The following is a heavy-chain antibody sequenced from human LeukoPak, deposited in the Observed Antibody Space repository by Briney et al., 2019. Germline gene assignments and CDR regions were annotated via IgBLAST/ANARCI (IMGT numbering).Heavy chain of an antibody. Sequence: PSETLSLTCAVSGGSISSTSYYWGWIRLPPGKGLEWIASIYYSGNTYYNPSLESRVTISVHTSENQFSLRLRSVTAADTAVYYCSRSRRDGYHDYFGMDVWGLGTTVTVSS. D-gene: IGHD5-24*01. CDR1: GGSISSTSYY. CDR2: IYYSGNT. CDR3: SRSRRDGYHDYFGMDV. J-gene: IGHJ6*02. V-gene: IGHV4-39*01.